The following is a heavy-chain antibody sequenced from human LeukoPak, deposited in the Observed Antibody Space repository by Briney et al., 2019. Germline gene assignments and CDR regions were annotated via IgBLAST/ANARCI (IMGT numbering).Heavy chain of an antibody. D-gene: IGHD2-15*01. Sequence: ASVKVSCKASGYTFTGYYMHWVRRAPGQGLEWMGWINPNSGGTNYAQKFQGRVTMTRDTSISTAYMELSRLRSDDTAVYYCARDPGGRNYFDYWGQGTLVTVSS. V-gene: IGHV1-2*02. CDR2: INPNSGGT. CDR1: GYTFTGYY. J-gene: IGHJ4*02. CDR3: ARDPGGRNYFDY.